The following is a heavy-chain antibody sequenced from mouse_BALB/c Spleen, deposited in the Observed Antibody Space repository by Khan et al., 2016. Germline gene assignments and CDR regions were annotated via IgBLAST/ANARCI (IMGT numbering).Heavy chain of an antibody. Sequence: EVQLVESGPGLVKPSQSLSLTCTVTGYSLTSDYAWNWIRQFPGNKLEWMGYISYSGSTSYNPSLKSRISITRDTSKNHFFLQLNSVTTEDTATXYWARTLRRLYYVDYWGQGTTLTVSS. CDR2: ISYSGST. V-gene: IGHV3-2*02. CDR1: GYSLTSDYA. CDR3: ARTLRRLYYVDY. D-gene: IGHD1-2*01. J-gene: IGHJ2*01.